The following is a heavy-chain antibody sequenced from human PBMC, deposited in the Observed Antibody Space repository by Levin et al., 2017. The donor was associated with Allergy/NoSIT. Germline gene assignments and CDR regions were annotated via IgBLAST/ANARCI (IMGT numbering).Heavy chain of an antibody. Sequence: SETLSLTCDVSGYSISNGYYWGWIRQPPGKGLEWIGTIYHSGNIYYNPFLKSRVSISVDTSRNQFYLKLTSVTAADTAVYFCAKGFGVVPADMPYWGQGTLVTVSS. D-gene: IGHD2-2*01. CDR3: AKGFGVVPADMPY. V-gene: IGHV4-38-2*01. CDR2: IYHSGNI. J-gene: IGHJ4*02. CDR1: GYSISNGYY.